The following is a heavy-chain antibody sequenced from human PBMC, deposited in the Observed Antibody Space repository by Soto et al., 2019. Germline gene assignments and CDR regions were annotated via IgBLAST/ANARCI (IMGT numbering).Heavy chain of an antibody. J-gene: IGHJ2*01. CDR3: ARDEIAAAAPNWYFDL. CDR2: IYSSGGT. CDR1: GDSISSGFYS. D-gene: IGHD6-25*01. Sequence: QVQLQESGPGLVTPSQTLSLTCTVSGDSISSGFYSWTWIRQHPGKGLEWIGYIYSSGGTYYNPSLQSRVFISVDTSKNQFSLRLTSVTAADTAVYYCARDEIAAAAPNWYFDLWGRGTLVTVSS. V-gene: IGHV4-31*03.